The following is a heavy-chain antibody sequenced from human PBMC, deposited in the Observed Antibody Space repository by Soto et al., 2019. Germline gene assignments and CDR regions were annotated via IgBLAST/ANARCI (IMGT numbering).Heavy chain of an antibody. CDR3: ARDREYLDIVVVPAALYYYYYGMDV. V-gene: IGHV3-30-3*01. J-gene: IGHJ6*02. D-gene: IGHD2-2*01. Sequence: QVQLVESGGGVVQPGRSLRLSCAASGFTFSSYAMHWVRQAPGKGLEWVAVISYDGSNKYYADSVKGRFTISRDNSKNTLYLQMNSLRAEDTAVYYCARDREYLDIVVVPAALYYYYYGMDVWGQGTTVTVSS. CDR1: GFTFSSYA. CDR2: ISYDGSNK.